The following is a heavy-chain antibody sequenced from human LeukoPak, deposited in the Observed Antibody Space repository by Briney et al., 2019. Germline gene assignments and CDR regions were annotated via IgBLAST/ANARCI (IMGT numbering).Heavy chain of an antibody. J-gene: IGHJ5*02. CDR3: ARDPERGGWFDP. D-gene: IGHD3-16*01. V-gene: IGHV4-59*01. CDR1: GGSISSYY. Sequence: SETLSLTCTVSGGSISSYYWSWIRQPPGKGLEWIGYIYYSGSTNYNPSLKSRVTISVDTSKDQFSLKLSSVTAADTAVYYCARDPERGGWFDPWGQGTLVTVSS. CDR2: IYYSGST.